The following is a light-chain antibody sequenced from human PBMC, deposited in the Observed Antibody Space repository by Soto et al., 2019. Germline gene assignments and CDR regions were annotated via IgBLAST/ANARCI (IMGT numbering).Light chain of an antibody. J-gene: IGKJ3*01. V-gene: IGKV1-27*01. Sequence: DIQMTQSRTSLSASVGDRATITCRTSQGIRHYVAWYQKIQGKAPKLLTYAASTLQAGLPPRFSGSGSAPDITVTISALPPEGVATSSSHQYRSVPFFGTGTKVEIK. CDR2: AAS. CDR1: QGIRHY. CDR3: HQYRSVPF.